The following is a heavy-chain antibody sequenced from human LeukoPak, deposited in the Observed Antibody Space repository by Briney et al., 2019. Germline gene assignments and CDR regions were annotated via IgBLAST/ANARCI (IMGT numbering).Heavy chain of an antibody. CDR1: GASFSGYY. CDR3: ARVKDPGGYYYYYYMDV. J-gene: IGHJ6*03. Sequence: PSQTLSLACAVYGASFSGYYWGSVSHQPRNWREWIGEINHSGGTKYNPSLKSRVTISVDTSKNQFSLKLSSVTAADTAMYYCARVKDPGGYYYYYYMDVWGKGTTVTVSS. V-gene: IGHV4-34*01. CDR2: INHSGGT. D-gene: IGHD3-16*01.